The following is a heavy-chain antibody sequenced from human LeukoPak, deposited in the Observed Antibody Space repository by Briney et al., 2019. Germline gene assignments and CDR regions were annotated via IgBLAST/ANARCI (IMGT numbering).Heavy chain of an antibody. D-gene: IGHD3-10*01. CDR1: GFSFKSYG. CDR3: AKAVRRFLFDY. V-gene: IGHV3-33*06. CDR2: IWYDGSNK. J-gene: IGHJ4*02. Sequence: GGSLRLSCAASGFSFKSYGMHWIRQAPGKGLEWVAVIWYDGSNKYYADSVKGRFTISRDNSKNTLYLQMNSLRAEDTAVYYCAKAVRRFLFDYWGQGTLVTVSS.